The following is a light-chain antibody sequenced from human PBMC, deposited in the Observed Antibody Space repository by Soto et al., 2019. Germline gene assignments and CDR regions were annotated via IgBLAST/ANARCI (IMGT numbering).Light chain of an antibody. J-gene: IGKJ2*01. CDR3: QQYNKWPYT. V-gene: IGKV3-15*01. CDR2: RAS. Sequence: EMVMTQSPATLSVSPGGRATRSCRASQHVSSNLAWYRQKPGQPPTLLIYRASTRATGIPATFSGSGSGTEFTLTISSLQSEDFAVYYCQQYNKWPYTFGQGTKLEI. CDR1: QHVSSN.